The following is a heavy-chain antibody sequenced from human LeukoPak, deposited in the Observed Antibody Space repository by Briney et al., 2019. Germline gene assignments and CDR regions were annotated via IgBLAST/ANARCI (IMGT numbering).Heavy chain of an antibody. CDR3: ARVGVFVDRVATVDY. Sequence: ASVKVSCKASGYTFTGYYMHWVPHAPGQGLEWMGWINPNSGGTNYAQKFQGRVTMTRDTSISTAYMELRSLRSDDRAVYYCARVGVFVDRVATVDYWGQGTLVTVSS. V-gene: IGHV1-2*02. CDR2: INPNSGGT. CDR1: GYTFTGYY. J-gene: IGHJ4*02. D-gene: IGHD5-12*01.